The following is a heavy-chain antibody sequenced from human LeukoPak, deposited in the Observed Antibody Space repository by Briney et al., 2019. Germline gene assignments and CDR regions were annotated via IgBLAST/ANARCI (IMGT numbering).Heavy chain of an antibody. Sequence: GASVKVSCKVSGYTLTELSMHWVRQAPGKGLEWRGGFDPEDGETIYAQKFQGRVTMTEDTSTDTAYMELSSLRSEDTAVYYCATLVGATMPNFDYWGQGTLVTVSS. CDR1: GYTLTELS. CDR2: FDPEDGET. V-gene: IGHV1-24*01. J-gene: IGHJ4*02. CDR3: ATLVGATMPNFDY. D-gene: IGHD1-26*01.